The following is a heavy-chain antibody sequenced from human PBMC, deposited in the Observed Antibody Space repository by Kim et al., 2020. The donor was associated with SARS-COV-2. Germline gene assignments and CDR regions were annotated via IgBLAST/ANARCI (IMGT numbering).Heavy chain of an antibody. CDR1: GFTFSNAW. CDR2: IKSKTDGGTT. Sequence: GGSLRLSCAASGFTFSNAWMSWVRQAPGKGLEWVGRIKSKTDGGTTDYAAPVKGRFTISRDDSKNTLYLQMNSLKTEDTAVYYCTTDAPTYGDYVNHDYWGQGTLVTVSS. D-gene: IGHD4-17*01. V-gene: IGHV3-15*01. CDR3: TTDAPTYGDYVNHDY. J-gene: IGHJ4*02.